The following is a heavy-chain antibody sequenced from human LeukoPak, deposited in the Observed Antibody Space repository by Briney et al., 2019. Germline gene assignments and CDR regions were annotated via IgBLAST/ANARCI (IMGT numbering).Heavy chain of an antibody. CDR3: ARTVTTELYFGY. D-gene: IGHD4-17*01. V-gene: IGHV1-69*13. J-gene: IGHJ4*02. CDR1: GGTFSSYA. Sequence: ASVKVSCKASGGTFSSYAISWVRQAPGQGLEWMGGIIPIFGTANYAQKFQGRVTITADESTSTAYMELSSLRSEDTAVYYCARTVTTELYFGYWGQGTLVTVSS. CDR2: IIPIFGTA.